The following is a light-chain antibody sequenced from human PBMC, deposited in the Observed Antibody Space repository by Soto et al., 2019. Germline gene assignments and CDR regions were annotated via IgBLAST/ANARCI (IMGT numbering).Light chain of an antibody. J-gene: IGLJ7*01. V-gene: IGLV1-47*01. CDR1: CSNIGNNF. CDR2: SDN. Sequence: QSVLTQPPSVSGTPGQRVTISCSGSCSNIGNNFVYWYQHLPGAAPTLVVYSDNHRPSGVPVRFSGSKSGTSASLTISGLRSVDEATYYCATWDDSLSGFVVFGGGTQLTVL. CDR3: ATWDDSLSGFVV.